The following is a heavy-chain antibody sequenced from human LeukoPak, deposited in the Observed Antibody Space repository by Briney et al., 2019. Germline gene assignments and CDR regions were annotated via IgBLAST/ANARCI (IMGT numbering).Heavy chain of an antibody. Sequence: GESLRLSCAASGFTFSDYYMHWVRQAPGKGLVWVSRISSDGSSTTYADSVKGRFTISRDNANNTLYLQMNSLRAEDTAAYYCARKLRGVSGMDVWGKGTTVTVSS. D-gene: IGHD3-10*01. V-gene: IGHV3-74*01. CDR1: GFTFSDYY. CDR3: ARKLRGVSGMDV. CDR2: ISSDGSST. J-gene: IGHJ6*04.